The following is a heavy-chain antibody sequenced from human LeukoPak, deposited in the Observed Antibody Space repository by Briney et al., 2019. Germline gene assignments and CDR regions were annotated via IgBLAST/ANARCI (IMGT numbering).Heavy chain of an antibody. CDR3: ATLTSAYYDILTGYDDAFDI. CDR2: INPSGGST. J-gene: IGHJ3*02. Sequence: ASVKVSCKASGYTFTSYYMHWVRQAPGQGLEWMGIINPSGGSTSYAQKFQGRVTMTRDTSTSTVYMELSSLRSEDTAVYYCATLTSAYYDILTGYDDAFDIWGQGTMVTVSS. D-gene: IGHD3-9*01. V-gene: IGHV1-46*01. CDR1: GYTFTSYY.